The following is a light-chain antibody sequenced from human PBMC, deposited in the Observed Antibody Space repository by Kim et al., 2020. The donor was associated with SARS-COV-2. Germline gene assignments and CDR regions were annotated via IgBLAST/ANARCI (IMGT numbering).Light chain of an antibody. V-gene: IGKV1-5*03. Sequence: SASVGDRVTIACRASQSISSWLAWYQQKPGKAPKLLIYTASSLEGGVPSRFSGSGSGTEFTLTISSLQPDDFATYYCQQYTSYSYTFGQGTKLEI. J-gene: IGKJ2*01. CDR3: QQYTSYSYT. CDR1: QSISSW. CDR2: TAS.